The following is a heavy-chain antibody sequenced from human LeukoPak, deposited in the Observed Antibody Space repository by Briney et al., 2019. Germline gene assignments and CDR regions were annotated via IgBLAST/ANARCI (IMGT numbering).Heavy chain of an antibody. CDR2: IYTSGST. D-gene: IGHD3-22*01. V-gene: IGHV4-4*09. CDR3: ASSYYYDSSGPGLDY. J-gene: IGHJ4*02. Sequence: SETLSLTCTVSGGSISSYYWSWIRQPPGKGLEWIGYIYTSGSTNYNPSLKSRVTISVDTSKNQFSLKLSSVTAADTAVYYCASSYYYDSSGPGLDYWGQGTLVTVSS. CDR1: GGSISSYY.